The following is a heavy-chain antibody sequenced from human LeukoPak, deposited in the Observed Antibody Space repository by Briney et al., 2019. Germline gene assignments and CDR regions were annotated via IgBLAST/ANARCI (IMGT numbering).Heavy chain of an antibody. CDR2: INTSGDT. Sequence: SKTLSLTCTVSGGSITNYYWSWIRQSAGKGLEWIGRINTSGDTSYNPSIRSRVTMSVDTSKNQFSLKLSSVTAADTAMYYCARVSPPGYGILEKWGQGTLVTVSS. J-gene: IGHJ4*02. V-gene: IGHV4-4*07. D-gene: IGHD5-18*01. CDR3: ARVSPPGYGILEK. CDR1: GGSITNYY.